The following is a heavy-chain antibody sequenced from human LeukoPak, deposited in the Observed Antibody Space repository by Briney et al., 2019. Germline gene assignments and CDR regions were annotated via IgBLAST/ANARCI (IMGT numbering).Heavy chain of an antibody. CDR3: VRDDYLGY. CDR2: IKQDGSEK. J-gene: IGHJ4*02. CDR1: GFTISSYW. V-gene: IGHV3-7*05. Sequence: GGSLRLSCAGSGFTISSYWMAWVRQAPGRGLEWVAHIKQDGSEKSYVDLVKGRFTISRDNAKNSVYLQMNSLRVEDTAVYYCVRDDYLGYWGQGRLVTVSS. D-gene: IGHD3-16*01.